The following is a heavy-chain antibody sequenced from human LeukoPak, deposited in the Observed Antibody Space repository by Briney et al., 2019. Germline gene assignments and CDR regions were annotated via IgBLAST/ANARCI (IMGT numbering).Heavy chain of an antibody. V-gene: IGHV1-69*13. D-gene: IGHD3-10*01. CDR3: ARDGYYGSGSYDYYYMDV. CDR2: IIPIFGTA. Sequence: SVKVSCKASGGTFSNSAISWVRQAPGQGLEWMGGIIPIFGTANYAQRFQGRVTITADESTTTAYMEVSSLRSEDTAVYYCARDGYYGSGSYDYYYMDVWGKGTTVTISS. CDR1: GGTFSNSA. J-gene: IGHJ6*03.